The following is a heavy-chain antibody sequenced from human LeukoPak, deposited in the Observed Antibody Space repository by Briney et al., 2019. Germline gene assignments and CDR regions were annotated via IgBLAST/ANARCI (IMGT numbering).Heavy chain of an antibody. CDR1: GFTVSSNC. J-gene: IGHJ4*02. CDR3: ARATRGYSYILDY. CDR2: IYSDGST. V-gene: IGHV3-66*01. Sequence: GGSLRLSCAASGFTVSSNCMSWVRQAPGKGLEWVSTIYSDGSTYYADSVKGRFTFSRDNSKNTLYLQMKSLRVEDTAVYYCARATRGYSYILDYWGQRTLVTVSS. D-gene: IGHD5-18*01.